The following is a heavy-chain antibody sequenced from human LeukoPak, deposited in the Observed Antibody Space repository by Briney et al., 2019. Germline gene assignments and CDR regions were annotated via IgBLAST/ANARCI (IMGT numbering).Heavy chain of an antibody. Sequence: ASVKVSCKASGYTFTGYYMHWVRQAPGQGLEWMGWINPNSGGTNHAQKFQGRVTMTRDTSISTAYMELSRLRSDDTAVYYCARVQRRWLQYLDYWGQGTLVTVSS. V-gene: IGHV1-2*02. CDR1: GYTFTGYY. J-gene: IGHJ4*02. CDR2: INPNSGGT. D-gene: IGHD5-24*01. CDR3: ARVQRRWLQYLDY.